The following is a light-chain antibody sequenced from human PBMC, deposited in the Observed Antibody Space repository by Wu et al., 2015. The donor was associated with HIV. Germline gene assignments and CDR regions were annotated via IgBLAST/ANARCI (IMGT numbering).Light chain of an antibody. CDR1: QSISGR. CDR2: EAF. CDR3: QQYTSYSAWT. Sequence: DTQMTQSPSTLSTSVGDRVTITCRASQSISGRLAWFQQKPGKAPKLLIYEAFTLQGGVSSRFTGSGSGTEFTLTITSLQPDDFATYYCQQYTSYSAWTFGLGTKVEMK. J-gene: IGKJ1*01. V-gene: IGKV1-5*03.